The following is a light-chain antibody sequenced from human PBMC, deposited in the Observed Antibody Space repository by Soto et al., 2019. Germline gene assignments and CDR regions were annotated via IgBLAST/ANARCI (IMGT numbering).Light chain of an antibody. Sequence: QSVLTQPPSVSGAPGQRVTIPCTGNSSNLGAGYDVHWYQQLPGTAPKLVIYGNRNRPSGVPERFSGSKSGTSAALAISGLQAEDEGDYYCQAYDYSLTAAVFGGGTKLTVL. V-gene: IGLV1-40*01. CDR1: SSNLGAGYD. J-gene: IGLJ3*02. CDR2: GNR. CDR3: QAYDYSLTAAV.